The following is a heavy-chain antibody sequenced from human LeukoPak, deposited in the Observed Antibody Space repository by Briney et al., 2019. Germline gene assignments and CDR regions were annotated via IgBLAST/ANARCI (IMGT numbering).Heavy chain of an antibody. V-gene: IGHV3-30-3*01. CDR2: ISYDGSNK. J-gene: IGHJ6*02. CDR1: GFTFSSYA. D-gene: IGHD3-10*01. Sequence: GGSLRLSCAASGFTFSSYAMHWVRQAPGKGLEWVAVISYDGSNKYYADSVKGRFTISRDNSKNTLYLQMNSLRAEDTAVYYCARPYYYGSGSYYKPVGYYYYYYGMDVWGQGTTVTVSS. CDR3: ARPYYYGSGSYYKPVGYYYYYYGMDV.